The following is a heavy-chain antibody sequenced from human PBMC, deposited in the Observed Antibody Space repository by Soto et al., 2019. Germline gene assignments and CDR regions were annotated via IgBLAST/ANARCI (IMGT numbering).Heavy chain of an antibody. CDR3: AREQGNYYDSSGYSNNWFDP. D-gene: IGHD3-22*01. Sequence: SVKVSCKASGGTLSSYAISWVRQAPGQGLEWMGGIIPIFGTANYAQKFQGRVTITADESTSTAYMELSSLRSEDTAVYYCAREQGNYYDSSGYSNNWFDPWGQGTLVTVSS. J-gene: IGHJ5*02. CDR1: GGTLSSYA. V-gene: IGHV1-69*13. CDR2: IIPIFGTA.